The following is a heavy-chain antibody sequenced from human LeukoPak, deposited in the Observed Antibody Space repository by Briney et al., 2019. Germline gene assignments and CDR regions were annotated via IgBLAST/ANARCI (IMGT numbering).Heavy chain of an antibody. CDR1: GFTFGDYA. D-gene: IGHD2-2*01. V-gene: IGHV3-49*03. J-gene: IGHJ4*02. Sequence: TGGSLRLSCTASGFTFGDYAMSWFRQAPGKGLEWVGFIRSKAYGGTTEYAASVKGRLTISRDDSKSIAYLQMNSLKTEDTAVYYCTREGIVVVPAAMGDYWGQGTLVTVSS. CDR2: IRSKAYGGTT. CDR3: TREGIVVVPAAMGDY.